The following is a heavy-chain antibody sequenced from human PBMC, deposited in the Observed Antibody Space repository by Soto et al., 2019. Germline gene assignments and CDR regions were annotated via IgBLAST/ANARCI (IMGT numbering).Heavy chain of an antibody. J-gene: IGHJ4*02. CDR2: INHSGST. CDR1: GESFSGYY. CDR3: ATKPVGGSSWYNY. Sequence: SETLSLTCAVYGESFSGYYWSWIRQPPGKGLEWIGEINHSGSTNYNPSLKSRVTISVDTSKNQFSLKLSSVAAADTAVYYCATKPVGGSSWYNYWGQGTLVTVAS. D-gene: IGHD6-13*01. V-gene: IGHV4-34*01.